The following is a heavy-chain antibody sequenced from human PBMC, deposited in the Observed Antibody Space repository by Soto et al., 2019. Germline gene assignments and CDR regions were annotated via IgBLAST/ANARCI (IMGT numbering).Heavy chain of an antibody. D-gene: IGHD1-26*01. CDR1: GGTISSWY. Sequence: QVQLQESGPGLVKPSETLSLTCTVSGGTISSWYWSWIRQPPGKGLEWIGYIYYSGSTNCNPSLKSRVTISVDKSKNQFALKLSSVTAADTAVYYCARRYGSAIEYWGQGPLVTVSS. CDR2: IYYSGST. V-gene: IGHV4-59*08. CDR3: ARRYGSAIEY. J-gene: IGHJ4*02.